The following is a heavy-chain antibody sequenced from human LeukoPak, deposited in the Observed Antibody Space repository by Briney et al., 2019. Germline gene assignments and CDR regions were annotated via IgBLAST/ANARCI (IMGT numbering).Heavy chain of an antibody. Sequence: GGSLRLSCAASGFTFSTYAMHWVRQAPGKGLEYVSAISSNGGATYYANSVKGRFTISRDNSKNTLYLQMGSLRAEDMAVYCCAREGAAASIDYWGQGTLVTVSS. CDR2: ISSNGGAT. D-gene: IGHD6-25*01. CDR1: GFTFSTYA. CDR3: AREGAAASIDY. V-gene: IGHV3-64*01. J-gene: IGHJ4*02.